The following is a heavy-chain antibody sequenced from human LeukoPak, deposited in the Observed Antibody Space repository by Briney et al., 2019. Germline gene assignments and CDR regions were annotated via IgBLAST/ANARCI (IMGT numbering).Heavy chain of an antibody. CDR2: INHSGST. CDR3: ARGRSRISPFLDY. CDR1: GGSFSSYY. Sequence: TSETLSLTCAVYGGSFSSYYWSWIRQPPGKGLEWVGKINHSGSTNYNPSLKSRVTIAVDTSKNQFSLKLSSVTAADTAVYYCARGRSRISPFLDYWGQGTLVTVSS. D-gene: IGHD2-15*01. J-gene: IGHJ4*02. V-gene: IGHV4-34*01.